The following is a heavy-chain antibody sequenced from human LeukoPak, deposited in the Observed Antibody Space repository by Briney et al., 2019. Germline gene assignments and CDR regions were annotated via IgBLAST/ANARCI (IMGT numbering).Heavy chain of an antibody. CDR1: GFTFSSYG. Sequence: PGGSLRLSCAASGFTFSSYGMHWVRQAPGKGLEWVAVISYDGSNKYYADSVKGRFTISRDNSKSTLYLQMNSLRAEDTAVYYCAKGSPDYGGNLFPAPFDYWGQGTLVTVSS. D-gene: IGHD4-23*01. CDR3: AKGSPDYGGNLFPAPFDY. V-gene: IGHV3-30*18. J-gene: IGHJ4*02. CDR2: ISYDGSNK.